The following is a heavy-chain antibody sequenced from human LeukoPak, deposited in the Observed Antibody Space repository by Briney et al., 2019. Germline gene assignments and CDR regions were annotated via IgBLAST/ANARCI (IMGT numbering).Heavy chain of an antibody. CDR1: GGSFSGYY. CDR2: INHSGST. CDR3: ARGVDYYDSSGYYLGRGPYCYYGMDV. D-gene: IGHD3-22*01. Sequence: SETLSLTCAVYGGSFSGYYWSWVRQPPGKGLEWIGEINHSGSTNYNPSLKSRVTISVDTSKNQFSLKLSSVTAADTAVYYCARGVDYYDSSGYYLGRGPYCYYGMDVWGQGTTVTVSS. V-gene: IGHV4-34*01. J-gene: IGHJ6*02.